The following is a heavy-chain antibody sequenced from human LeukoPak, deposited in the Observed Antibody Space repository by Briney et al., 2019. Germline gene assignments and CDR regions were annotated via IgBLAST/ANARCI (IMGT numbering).Heavy chain of an antibody. V-gene: IGHV3-30*14. D-gene: IGHD5-12*01. CDR2: ISYDGSNK. Sequence: GGSLRLSCAASGFTFSSYAMHWVRQAPGKGLEWVAVISYDGSNKYYAASVKGRFTISRDFSKNTVFLHMNSLRAEDTAMYYCARGDDSGYYDYFDYWGQGALVTVSS. J-gene: IGHJ4*02. CDR1: GFTFSSYA. CDR3: ARGDDSGYYDYFDY.